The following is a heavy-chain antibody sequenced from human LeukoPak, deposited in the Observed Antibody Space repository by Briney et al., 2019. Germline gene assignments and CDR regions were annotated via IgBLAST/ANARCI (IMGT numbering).Heavy chain of an antibody. CDR3: ARDPMTSIAKGAFDI. CDR1: GFTFGSYA. D-gene: IGHD3-22*01. CDR2: IKQDGSEK. J-gene: IGHJ3*02. V-gene: IGHV3-7*01. Sequence: PGGSLRLSCAASGFTFGSYAMSWVRQAPGKGLEWVANIKQDGSEKYYVDSVKGRFTISRDNAKNSLYLQMNSLRAEDTAVYYCARDPMTSIAKGAFDIWGQGTMVTVSS.